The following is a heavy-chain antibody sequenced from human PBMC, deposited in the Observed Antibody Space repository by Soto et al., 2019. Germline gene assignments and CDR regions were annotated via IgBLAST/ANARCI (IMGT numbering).Heavy chain of an antibody. CDR3: AKDARRSGIVGEWVA. CDR1: GFTFSDYA. D-gene: IGHD1-26*01. CDR2: ISDSGITT. V-gene: IGHV3-23*01. J-gene: IGHJ5*02. Sequence: EVPLMESGGGLIQPGGSLRLSCAASGFTFSDYAMAWVRQVPGKGLEWVSGISDSGITTKYAASVKGRSTISRDNSKNTLFLQITGLKAADTAVYYCAKDARRSGIVGEWVAWGQGVLVTVSS.